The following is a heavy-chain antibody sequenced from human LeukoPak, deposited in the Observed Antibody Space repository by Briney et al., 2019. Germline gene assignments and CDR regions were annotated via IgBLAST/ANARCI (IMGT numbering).Heavy chain of an antibody. CDR3: ARPATMIVVVDAFDI. Sequence: GGSLRLSCAASGFTFSNAWMSWVRQAPGKGPEWVANIKQDGSEKYYVDSVKGRFTISRDNAKKSLYLQMNSLRAEDTAVYYCARPATMIVVVDAFDIWGQGTMVTVSS. CDR1: GFTFSNAW. V-gene: IGHV3-7*01. J-gene: IGHJ3*02. D-gene: IGHD3-22*01. CDR2: IKQDGSEK.